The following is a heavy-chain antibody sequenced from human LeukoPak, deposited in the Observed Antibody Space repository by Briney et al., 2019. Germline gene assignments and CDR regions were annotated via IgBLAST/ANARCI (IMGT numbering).Heavy chain of an antibody. D-gene: IGHD5-18*01. Sequence: HGASVKVSCKASGYTFTGYYMHWVRQAPGQGLEWMGWINPNSGGTNYAQKFQGRVTMTRDTSISTAYMELSRLRSDDTAVYYCARDLRRPQLWSGPAYYYYMDVWGKGTTVTISS. J-gene: IGHJ6*03. CDR1: GYTFTGYY. CDR2: INPNSGGT. CDR3: ARDLRRPQLWSGPAYYYYMDV. V-gene: IGHV1-2*02.